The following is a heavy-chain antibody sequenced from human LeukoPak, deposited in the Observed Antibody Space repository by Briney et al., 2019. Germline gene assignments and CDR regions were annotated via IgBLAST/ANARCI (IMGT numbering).Heavy chain of an antibody. Sequence: SVKVSCKASGGTFSSYAISWVRHAPGQGLEWMGRIIPIFGIANYAQKFQGRVTITADKSTSTAYMELSSLRSEDTAVYYCARGVGDGYNLSDYWGQGTLVTVSS. V-gene: IGHV1-69*04. J-gene: IGHJ4*02. CDR3: ARGVGDGYNLSDY. CDR2: IIPIFGIA. CDR1: GGTFSSYA. D-gene: IGHD5-24*01.